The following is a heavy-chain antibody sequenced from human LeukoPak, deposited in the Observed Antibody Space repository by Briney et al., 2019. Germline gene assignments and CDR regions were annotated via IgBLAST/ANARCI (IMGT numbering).Heavy chain of an antibody. D-gene: IGHD3-9*01. J-gene: IGHJ4*02. CDR1: GYSISSGYY. Sequence: SETLSLTCGVSGYSISSGYYWGWIRQPPGKGLEWIGSIYHSGSTYYNPSLKSRVTISVDTSKNQFSLKLSSVTAADTAVYYCARDRRYYDILTGHAGLFDYWGQGTLVTVSS. CDR2: IYHSGST. V-gene: IGHV4-38-2*02. CDR3: ARDRRYYDILTGHAGLFDY.